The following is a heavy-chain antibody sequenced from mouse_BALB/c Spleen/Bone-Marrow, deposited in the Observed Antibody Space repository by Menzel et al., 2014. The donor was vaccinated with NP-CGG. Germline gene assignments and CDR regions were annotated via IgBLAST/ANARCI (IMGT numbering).Heavy chain of an antibody. CDR2: ISYTGST. CDR3: ARDYGSSFDY. V-gene: IGHV3-8*02. J-gene: IGHJ2*01. D-gene: IGHD1-1*01. Sequence: EVQLQQSGPSLVKPSQTLSLTRSVTGDSITSGYWNWIRKFPGNKFEYMGYISYTGSTYYNPSLLSRISITRDTSKNXYYLQLNSVTTEDTATYYCARDYGSSFDYWGQGTTLTVSS. CDR1: GDSITSGY.